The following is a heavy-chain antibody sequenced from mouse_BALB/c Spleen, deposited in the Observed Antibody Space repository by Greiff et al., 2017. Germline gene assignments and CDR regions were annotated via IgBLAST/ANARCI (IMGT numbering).Heavy chain of an antibody. J-gene: IGHJ2*01. CDR1: GFTFSSYT. V-gene: IGHV5-6-4*01. Sequence: EVKLVESGGGLVKPGGSLKLSCAASGFTFSSYTMYWVRQTPEKRLEWVATISSGGSYTYYPDSVKGRFTISRDNAKNTLYLQMSSLKSEDTAMYYCTRDGGNYGFDYWGQGTTLTVSS. CDR3: TRDGGNYGFDY. D-gene: IGHD2-1*01. CDR2: ISSGGSYT.